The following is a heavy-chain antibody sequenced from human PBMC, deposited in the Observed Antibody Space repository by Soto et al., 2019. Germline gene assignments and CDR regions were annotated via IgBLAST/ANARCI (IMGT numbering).Heavy chain of an antibody. V-gene: IGHV3-73*02. CDR2: IRSKPNNYAT. D-gene: IGHD2-2*01. Sequence: EVQLVESGGGLVQPGGSLKLSCAASGFSFSGSGIHWVRQASGKGLEWIGRIRSKPNNYATAYVASVKGRFTISRDDSKNPAYLQMNSLKTEDTAVYYCTRLDDVRIEPAFDYWGQGTLVTVSS. CDR1: GFSFSGSG. CDR3: TRLDDVRIEPAFDY. J-gene: IGHJ4*02.